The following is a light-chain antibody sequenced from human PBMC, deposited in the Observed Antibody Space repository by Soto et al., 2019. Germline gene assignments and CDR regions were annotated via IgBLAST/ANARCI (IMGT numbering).Light chain of an antibody. V-gene: IGKV3-20*01. J-gene: IGKJ2*02. CDR1: QSVSSSY. CDR2: GAS. CDR3: QQYRSSPSWT. Sequence: EIVLTQSPGTLSLSPGERATLSCRASQSVSSSYLAWDQQKPGQAPRLLIYGASSRATGIPDRFSGSGSGTDFTLTISRLEPEDFAVYYCQQYRSSPSWTFGQGTKLEIK.